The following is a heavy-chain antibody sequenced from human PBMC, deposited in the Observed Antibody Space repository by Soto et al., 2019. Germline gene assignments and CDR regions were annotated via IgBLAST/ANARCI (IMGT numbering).Heavy chain of an antibody. CDR2: ISYDGILK. Sequence: LSLSCAASGFTFSDFGMHWVRQAPGKGLEWVAIISYDGILKYYADSVKGRFTISRDTSKGAVYLQMNSLTPEDTAVYYCAKDFKVSGGHYGSLNYYYGMDVWGQGTTVTVSS. CDR1: GFTFSDFG. V-gene: IGHV3-30*18. CDR3: AKDFKVSGGHYGSLNYYYGMDV. D-gene: IGHD3-10*01. J-gene: IGHJ6*02.